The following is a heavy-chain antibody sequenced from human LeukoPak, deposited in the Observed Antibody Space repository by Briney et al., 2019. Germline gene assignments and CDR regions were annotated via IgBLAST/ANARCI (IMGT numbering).Heavy chain of an antibody. J-gene: IGHJ6*02. CDR1: GGSFSGYY. V-gene: IGHV4-34*01. D-gene: IGHD3-10*01. Sequence: SETLSLTCAVYGGSFSGYYWSWIRQPPGKGLEWIGEINHSGSTNYNPSLKSRVTISVDTSKNQFSLKLSSVTAADTAVYYCARGSITMVRGVIITVYYGMDVWGQGTTVTVSS. CDR3: ARGSITMVRGVIITVYYGMDV. CDR2: INHSGST.